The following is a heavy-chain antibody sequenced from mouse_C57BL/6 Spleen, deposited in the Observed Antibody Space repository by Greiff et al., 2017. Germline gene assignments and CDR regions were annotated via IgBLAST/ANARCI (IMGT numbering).Heavy chain of an antibody. CDR3: TREGNDYDGDWYFDV. D-gene: IGHD2-4*01. CDR1: GFTFSSYA. Sequence: EVKLVESGEGLVKPGGSLKLSCAASGFTFSSYAMSWVRQTPEKRLEWVAYISSGGDYIYYADTVKGRFTISRDNARNTLYLQMSSLKSEDTAMYYCTREGNDYDGDWYFDVWGTGTTVTVSS. CDR2: ISSGGDYI. V-gene: IGHV5-9-1*02. J-gene: IGHJ1*03.